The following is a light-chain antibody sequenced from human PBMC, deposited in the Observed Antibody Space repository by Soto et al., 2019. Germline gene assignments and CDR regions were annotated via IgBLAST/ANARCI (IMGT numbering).Light chain of an antibody. CDR3: QSYDSSLSGNV. J-gene: IGLJ6*01. Sequence: QSVLPQPPSVSGAPGQRVTISCTGSSSNIGAGYDVHWYQQLPGTAPKLLIYGNSNRPSGVPDRFSGSKSGTSASLAITGLQAEDEADYYCQSYDSSLSGNVFGSGTQLTVL. V-gene: IGLV1-40*01. CDR1: SSNIGAGYD. CDR2: GNS.